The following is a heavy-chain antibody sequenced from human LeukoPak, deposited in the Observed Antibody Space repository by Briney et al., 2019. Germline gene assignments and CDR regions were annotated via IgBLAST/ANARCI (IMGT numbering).Heavy chain of an antibody. CDR1: GLTFTNYW. CDR2: VKEDGSQT. Sequence: GGSLRLSCAASGLTFTNYWMSWVRQAPGKGLEWVANVKEDGSQTYYEDSVKGRFTISRDNAKNSVYLQMDSLRAEDTAVYFCATDGRAGRHDFDYWGQGTLVTVSS. V-gene: IGHV3-7*01. CDR3: ATDGRAGRHDFDY. D-gene: IGHD3-10*01. J-gene: IGHJ4*02.